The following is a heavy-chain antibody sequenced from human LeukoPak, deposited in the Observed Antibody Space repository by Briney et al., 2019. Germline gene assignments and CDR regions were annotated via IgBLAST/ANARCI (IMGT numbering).Heavy chain of an antibody. CDR2: IYYSGST. D-gene: IGHD4-17*01. J-gene: IGHJ6*04. CDR1: GGSISSYY. CDR3: ARGGVGTVTTLYYYYYGMDV. V-gene: IGHV4-59*01. Sequence: SETLSLTCTVSGGSISSYYWSWIRQPPGKGLEWIGHIYYSGSTNYNPSLKSRVTISVDTSKNQFSLKLSSVTAADTAVYYCARGGVGTVTTLYYYYYGMDVWGKGTTVTVSS.